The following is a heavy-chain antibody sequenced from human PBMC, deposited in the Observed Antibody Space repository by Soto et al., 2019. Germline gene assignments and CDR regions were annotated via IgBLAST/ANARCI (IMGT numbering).Heavy chain of an antibody. CDR1: GFPFDDFA. J-gene: IGHJ4*02. CDR3: LRDISDWSPGEVPFPLDF. V-gene: IGHV3-9*01. CDR2: INWSGKTS. D-gene: IGHD3-10*01. Sequence: VKVAEWGGGLVEPGRSLRLSYVASGFPFDDFAMQWVRQAPGKGLEWVSGINWSGKTSGFADPVRGRFIVSRDNAKNSLYLHMYSLRVENTAIYFCLRDISDWSPGEVPFPLDFLGQGTLVSVSS.